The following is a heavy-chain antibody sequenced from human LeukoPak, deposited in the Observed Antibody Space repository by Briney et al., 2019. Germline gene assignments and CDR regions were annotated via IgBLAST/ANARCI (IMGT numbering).Heavy chain of an antibody. Sequence: PSQTLSLTCTVSGGSISSGSYYWGWIRQPPGKGLEWIGSIYYSGSTYYNPSLKSRVTISVDTSKNQFSLKLSSVTAADTAVYYCARGQSGLWFGELLGWGQGTLVTVSS. V-gene: IGHV4-39*07. CDR3: ARGQSGLWFGELLG. CDR2: IYYSGST. D-gene: IGHD3-10*01. J-gene: IGHJ4*02. CDR1: GGSISSGSYY.